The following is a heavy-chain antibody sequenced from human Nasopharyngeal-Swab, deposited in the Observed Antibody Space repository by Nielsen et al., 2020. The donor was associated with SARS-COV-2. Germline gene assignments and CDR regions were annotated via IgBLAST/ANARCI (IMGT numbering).Heavy chain of an antibody. CDR3: ATAYNGNYYWDY. Sequence: GEALKIYCKGSGYSFSSYWMDWVRQMPGKGLEWVGLMDHRDSDARYSPSVQGQVTISADKSISTAYLQWSSLKASDTAMYYCATAYNGNYYWDYWGQGTLVTVSS. J-gene: IGHJ4*02. CDR2: MDHRDSDA. CDR1: GYSFSSYW. D-gene: IGHD1-26*01. V-gene: IGHV5-51*01.